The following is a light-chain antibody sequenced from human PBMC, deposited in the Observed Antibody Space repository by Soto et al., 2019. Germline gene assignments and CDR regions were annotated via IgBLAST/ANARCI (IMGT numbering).Light chain of an antibody. CDR2: EDT. Sequence: SYELTQPPSVSVSPGQTASITCSGDKLGNKYACWYQQKPGQSPVLVIYEDTKLPSGIPERFSGSNSGNTATLTISGTQAMAEADYYCQAWDSSTVVFGGGTKLTVL. J-gene: IGLJ2*01. CDR3: QAWDSSTVV. V-gene: IGLV3-1*01. CDR1: KLGNKY.